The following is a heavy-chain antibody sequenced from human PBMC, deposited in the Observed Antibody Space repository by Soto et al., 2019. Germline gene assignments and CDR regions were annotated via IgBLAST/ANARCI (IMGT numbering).Heavy chain of an antibody. J-gene: IGHJ5*02. CDR2: IYWNDDK. V-gene: IGHV2-5*01. D-gene: IGHD6-19*01. CDR1: GFSLITIVVC. Sequence: SGPTLVNPTQTLTLTCIFSGFSLITIVVCVGWIRHPPGKALEWLGFIYWNDDKRYSPSLKSRLTITKDTSKNQVVLTMTNMDPVDTATYYCAKSGSSGWYGWFDPWGQGTLVTVSS. CDR3: AKSGSSGWYGWFDP.